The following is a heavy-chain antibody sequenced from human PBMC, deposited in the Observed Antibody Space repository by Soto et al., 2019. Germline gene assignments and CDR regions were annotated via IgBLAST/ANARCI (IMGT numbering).Heavy chain of an antibody. CDR2: ISTYTGNT. D-gene: IGHD3-10*01. CDR3: ARGYYYGSGRPTPGGMAV. Sequence: QVHLVQSGAEVKKPGASVKVSCKASGYTFTNYDINWVRQAPGQGLEWMGWISTYTGNTNYAQKLQGRVTMTTATSKSTAYMELRSLSSDDTAVYYCARGYYYGSGRPTPGGMAVWGQGTTVTVSS. V-gene: IGHV1-18*01. CDR1: GYTFTNYD. J-gene: IGHJ6*02.